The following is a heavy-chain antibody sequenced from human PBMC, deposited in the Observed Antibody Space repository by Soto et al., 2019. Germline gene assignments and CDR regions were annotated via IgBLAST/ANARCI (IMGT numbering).Heavy chain of an antibody. D-gene: IGHD3-3*01. CDR2: VFHSGTA. Sequence: SETLSLTCGVSGYSINSGYYWGWIRQPPGKGLEWIGSVFHSGTAYQNPSLKTRATISVDTSRNQFSLELDSVTAADTAVYYCARDFGNIQDFWSGTDYWGQGILVTVSS. CDR3: ARDFGNIQDFWSGTDY. CDR1: GYSINSGYY. V-gene: IGHV4-38-2*02. J-gene: IGHJ4*02.